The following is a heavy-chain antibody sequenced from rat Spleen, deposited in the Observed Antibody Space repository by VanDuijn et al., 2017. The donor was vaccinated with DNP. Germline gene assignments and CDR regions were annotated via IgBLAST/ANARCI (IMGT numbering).Heavy chain of an antibody. CDR3: ARHVLPLRVWDY. V-gene: IGHV5-22*01. Sequence: EVQLVESGGDLVQPGRSLKLSCAASGFTFSDYYMAWVRQAPTKGLEWVAYITYDGGGTYYGDSVKGRFTISRDNAKGTLYLQMNSLRSEDMATYYCARHVLPLRVWDYWGQGVMVTVSS. CDR1: GFTFSDYY. CDR2: ITYDGGGT. J-gene: IGHJ2*01. D-gene: IGHD1-4*01.